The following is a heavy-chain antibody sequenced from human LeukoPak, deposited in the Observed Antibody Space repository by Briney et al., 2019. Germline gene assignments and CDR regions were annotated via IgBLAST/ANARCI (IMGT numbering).Heavy chain of an antibody. CDR2: ISWDGGTT. CDR1: GFSFDDYA. V-gene: IGHV3-43*02. D-gene: IGHD5-18*01. CDR3: AKGSSLDTVTLDS. J-gene: IGHJ4*02. Sequence: GGSLRLSCSASGFSFDDYAMHWVRQAPGKGLELISLISWDGGTTYYAHSVKSRFTISRDKNKNSQYLQMNSLRTEDTALYHCAKGSSLDTVTLDSWGQGTLVTVSS.